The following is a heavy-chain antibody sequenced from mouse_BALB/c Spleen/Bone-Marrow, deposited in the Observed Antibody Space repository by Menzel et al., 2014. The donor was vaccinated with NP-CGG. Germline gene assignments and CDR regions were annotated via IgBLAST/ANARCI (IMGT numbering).Heavy chain of an antibody. CDR2: IDLSDSET. CDR1: GYTFTDYW. Sequence: VQLQQSGAELVKPGAPVKLSCKASGYTFTDYWMNWVKQRPGRGLEWIGRIDLSDSETHYNQKFKDKATLTVDKSSTTAYIQLSNPTSEDSAVYYCARTAYWGQGTLVTVSA. CDR3: ARTAY. J-gene: IGHJ3*01. V-gene: IGHV1-69*02.